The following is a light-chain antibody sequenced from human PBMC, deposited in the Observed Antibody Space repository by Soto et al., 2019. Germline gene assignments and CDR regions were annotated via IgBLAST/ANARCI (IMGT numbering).Light chain of an antibody. J-gene: IGLJ2*01. Sequence: QLVLTQPASVSGSPGQSITISCTGTSSDVGLYNYVSWYQHHPGKAPKLMIYEVTNRPSGISNRFSGSKSGNTASLTISGLQAEDEADYYCSSYTSSSTRVVFGGGTKLTVL. V-gene: IGLV2-14*01. CDR2: EVT. CDR3: SSYTSSSTRVV. CDR1: SSDVGLYNY.